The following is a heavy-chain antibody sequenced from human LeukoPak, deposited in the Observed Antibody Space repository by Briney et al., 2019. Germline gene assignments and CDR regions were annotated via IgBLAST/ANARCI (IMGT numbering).Heavy chain of an antibody. CDR1: GFTFGDYA. V-gene: IGHV3-49*03. CDR3: PRTRRVSCGGACYSFDY. J-gene: IGHJ4*02. Sequence: PGGSLRLSCTTSGFTFGDYALSWFRQAPGKGLEWVTFIRSPAFGGTTEYAASVKGRFTISRDDSKSIAYLQMNSLISEDTAVYYCPRTRRVSCGGACYSFDYWGQGTLVTVSS. CDR2: IRSPAFGGTT. D-gene: IGHD2-21*02.